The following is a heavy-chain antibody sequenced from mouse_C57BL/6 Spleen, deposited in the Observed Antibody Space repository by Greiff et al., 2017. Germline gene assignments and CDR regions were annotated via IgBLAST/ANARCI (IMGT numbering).Heavy chain of an antibody. CDR3: ARGGLRQGAWFAY. Sequence: VQLQQSGAELVRPGTSVKVSCKASGYAFTNYLIEWVKQRPGQGLEWIGVINPGSGGTNYNEKFKGKATLTADKSSSTAYMQLSSLTSEDSAVYFCARGGLRQGAWFAYWGQGTLVTVSA. J-gene: IGHJ3*01. V-gene: IGHV1-54*01. CDR2: INPGSGGT. CDR1: GYAFTNYL. D-gene: IGHD2-4*01.